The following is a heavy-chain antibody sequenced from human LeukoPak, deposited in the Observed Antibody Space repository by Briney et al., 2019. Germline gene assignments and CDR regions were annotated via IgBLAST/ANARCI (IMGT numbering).Heavy chain of an antibody. V-gene: IGHV1-2*02. Sequence: ASVTVSCKASGYTFTGYYLHWVRQSPGQGLEWLGWINPNSGGANYAQKFQGRVTMTRDTSISTAYMELSSLRSDDTGVYYCAKIRDFFDSSGYYYDYWGQGTLVTVSS. J-gene: IGHJ4*02. D-gene: IGHD3-22*01. CDR1: GYTFTGYY. CDR3: AKIRDFFDSSGYYYDY. CDR2: INPNSGGA.